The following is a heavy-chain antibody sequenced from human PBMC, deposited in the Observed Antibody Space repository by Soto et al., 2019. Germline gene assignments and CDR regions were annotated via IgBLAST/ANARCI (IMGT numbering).Heavy chain of an antibody. Sequence: GGSLRLSCAASGFTFSSSGMHWVRQAPGKGLEWVAVISYDGSNKYYADSVKGRFTISRDNSKNTMYLQMNSLRAEDTAVYYCANRHSGGWYYFDYWGQGSLVTVSS. CDR2: ISYDGSNK. CDR3: ANRHSGGWYYFDY. CDR1: GFTFSSSG. J-gene: IGHJ4*02. D-gene: IGHD6-19*01. V-gene: IGHV3-30*18.